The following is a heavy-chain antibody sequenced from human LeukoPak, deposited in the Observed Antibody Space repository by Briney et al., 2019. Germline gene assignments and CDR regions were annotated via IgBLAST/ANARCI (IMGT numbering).Heavy chain of an antibody. J-gene: IGHJ4*02. CDR1: GVSISSSNSY. D-gene: IGHD3/OR15-3a*01. V-gene: IGHV4-39*01. CDR3: ARQTSSGLFTLP. Sequence: PSETLSLTCTVSGVSISSSNSYWGWIRQPPGKGLEWIGSIYYTGNTYYNASLKSRVTISIDTSKNQISLRLTSVTATDTAMYYCARQTSSGLFTLPGGQGTLVTVSS. CDR2: IYYTGNT.